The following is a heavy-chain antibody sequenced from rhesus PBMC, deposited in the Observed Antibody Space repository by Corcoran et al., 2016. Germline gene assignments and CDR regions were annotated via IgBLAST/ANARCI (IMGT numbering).Heavy chain of an antibody. V-gene: IGHV4-81*01. Sequence: QVQLQESGPGLVKPSETLSLTCTVSGGSIRGYYWSWIRQPPGKGLEWIGNIEGNSAGTNYNPSLKSRVTISKDTSKNQFSLKLSSVTAADTAVYYCARWDLFDYWGQGVLVTVSS. CDR1: GGSIRGYY. CDR3: ARWDLFDY. J-gene: IGHJ4*01. CDR2: IEGNSAGT. D-gene: IGHD1-44*01.